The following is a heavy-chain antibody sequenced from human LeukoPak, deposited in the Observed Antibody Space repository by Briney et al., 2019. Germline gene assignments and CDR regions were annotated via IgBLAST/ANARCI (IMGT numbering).Heavy chain of an antibody. CDR1: GFTFSSYE. CDR3: ARVGLGYYFDY. D-gene: IGHD4-17*01. Sequence: GGSLRLSCAASGFTFSSYEMNWVRQAPGKGLEWVSSISSSSSYIYYADSVKGRFTISRDNAKNSLYLQMNSLRAEDTAVYYCARVGLGYYFDYWGQGTLVTVSS. V-gene: IGHV3-21*01. CDR2: ISSSSSYI. J-gene: IGHJ4*02.